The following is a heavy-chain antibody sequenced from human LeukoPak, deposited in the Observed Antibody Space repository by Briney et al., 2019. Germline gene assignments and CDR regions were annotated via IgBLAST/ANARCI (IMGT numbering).Heavy chain of an antibody. D-gene: IGHD3-16*01. Sequence: GGSLRLSCAAPGFTFRSYGMHWVRQAPGKGLEWVAVISYDGSNKYYADSVKGRFTISRDNSKNTLYLQMNSLRAEDTAVYYCANDFHGGHDYWGQGTLVTVSS. J-gene: IGHJ4*02. CDR2: ISYDGSNK. V-gene: IGHV3-30*18. CDR3: ANDFHGGHDY. CDR1: GFTFRSYG.